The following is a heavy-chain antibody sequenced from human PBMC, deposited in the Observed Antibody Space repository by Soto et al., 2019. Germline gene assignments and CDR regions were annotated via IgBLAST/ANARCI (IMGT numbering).Heavy chain of an antibody. CDR3: ARDRVAGIWGDAFDI. CDR2: INPYNANT. V-gene: IGHV1-18*04. D-gene: IGHD3-16*01. Sequence: GASVKVSFRTSGYTFTNHGIKWVRQAPGQGLEWMGWINPYNANTNYAQKLQGRVTMTTDTSTSTAYMDLRSLTSDDTAVYYCARDRVAGIWGDAFDISGLGTMVTVSS. J-gene: IGHJ3*02. CDR1: GYTFTNHG.